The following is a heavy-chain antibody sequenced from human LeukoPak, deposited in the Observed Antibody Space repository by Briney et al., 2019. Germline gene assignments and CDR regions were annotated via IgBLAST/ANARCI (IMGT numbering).Heavy chain of an antibody. Sequence: SETLSLTYAVYGGSFSGYYWSWIRQPPGKGLEWIGEINHSGSTNYNPSLKSRVTISVDTSKNQFSLKLSSVTAADTAVYYCARGGYDYIWGSYRYRNHYFDYWGQGTLVTVSS. CDR2: INHSGST. V-gene: IGHV4-34*01. J-gene: IGHJ4*02. D-gene: IGHD3-16*02. CDR1: GGSFSGYY. CDR3: ARGGYDYIWGSYRYRNHYFDY.